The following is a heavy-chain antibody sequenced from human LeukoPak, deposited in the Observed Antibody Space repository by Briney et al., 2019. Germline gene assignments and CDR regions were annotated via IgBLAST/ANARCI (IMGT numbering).Heavy chain of an antibody. V-gene: IGHV3-64*01. CDR3: ARRGCSGGSCLMDY. D-gene: IGHD2-15*01. CDR2: ISSNGGST. J-gene: IGHJ4*02. CDR1: GFTLSSYA. Sequence: GGSLRLSCAASGFTLSSYAMHWVRQAPGKGLEYVSAISSNGGSTYYANSVKGRFTISRDNSKNTLYLQMGSLRAEDMAVYYCARRGCSGGSCLMDYWGQGTLVTVSS.